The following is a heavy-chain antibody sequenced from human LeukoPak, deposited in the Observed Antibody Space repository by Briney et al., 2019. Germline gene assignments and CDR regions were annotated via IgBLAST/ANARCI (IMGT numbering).Heavy chain of an antibody. CDR3: AKTTVGYSSGRFPGWPADY. D-gene: IGHD2-15*01. Sequence: GGSLRLSCTASGFAFGSYAMYWVRQAPGKGLEWVSGIVGRGGSAHYADSVKGRFTISRDNYKNTVYLEMNSLGVEDTAVYYCAKTTVGYSSGRFPGWPADYWGQGTLVTVSS. CDR2: IVGRGGSA. CDR1: GFAFGSYA. J-gene: IGHJ4*02. V-gene: IGHV3-23*01.